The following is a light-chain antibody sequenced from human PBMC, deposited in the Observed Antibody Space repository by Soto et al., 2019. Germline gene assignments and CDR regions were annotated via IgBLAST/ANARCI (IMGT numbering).Light chain of an antibody. Sequence: EIVLTQSPGTLSLFPGERATLSCRASQSVSSSYVAWYQQKPGQAPRLLIYEASIRAIVIPDRFSGSGSGTDFTLTTSGLEPEDFAVSHCQQYGSSPPTCGQGSKVDIK. CDR2: EAS. J-gene: IGKJ1*01. CDR1: QSVSSSY. V-gene: IGKV3-20*01. CDR3: QQYGSSPPT.